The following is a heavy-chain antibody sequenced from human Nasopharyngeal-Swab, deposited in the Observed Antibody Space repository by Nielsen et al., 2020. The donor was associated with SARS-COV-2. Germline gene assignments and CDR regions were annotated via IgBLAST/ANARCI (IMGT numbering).Heavy chain of an antibody. V-gene: IGHV1-2*02. J-gene: IGHJ3*01. CDR3: AREMRDSSSGNDAFDV. CDR2: INPNSGGA. Sequence: WVRQAPGQGLEWMGCINPNSGGATNAQKFEGRVTMTRATSRDTAYMELSVLRPDDTAVFYCAREMRDSSSGNDAFDVWGQGTRVTVSS. D-gene: IGHD3-10*01.